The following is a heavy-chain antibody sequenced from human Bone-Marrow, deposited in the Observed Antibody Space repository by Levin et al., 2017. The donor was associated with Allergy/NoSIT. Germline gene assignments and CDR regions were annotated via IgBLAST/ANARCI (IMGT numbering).Heavy chain of an antibody. CDR3: AKMRRRDGYNPVDY. CDR1: GFTFSDYP. D-gene: IGHD5-24*01. Sequence: GGSLRLSCAASGFTFSDYPMNWVRQAPGKGLEWVSTISSSGGSVYYADSVKGRFTISRDNSKSTLSLQMNSLRAEDTALYYCAKMRRRDGYNPVDYWGQGTLVTVSS. V-gene: IGHV3-23*01. J-gene: IGHJ4*02. CDR2: ISSSGGSV.